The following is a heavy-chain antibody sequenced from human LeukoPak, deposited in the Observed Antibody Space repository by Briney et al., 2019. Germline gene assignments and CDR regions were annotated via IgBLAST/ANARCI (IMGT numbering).Heavy chain of an antibody. D-gene: IGHD1-26*01. CDR3: FDY. J-gene: IGHJ4*02. CDR1: QFSVSINF. V-gene: IGHV3-66*01. CDR2: IFSGGTT. Sequence: GGSLRLSCEASQFSVSINFMSWVRQTPGKGLEWVSVIFSGGTTYYADSVKGRFTISRDNSKNTVSLQNCARRVVGATSVDYFDYWGQGTLVTVSS.